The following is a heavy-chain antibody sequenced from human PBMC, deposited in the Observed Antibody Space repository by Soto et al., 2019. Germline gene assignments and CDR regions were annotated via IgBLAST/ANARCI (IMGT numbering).Heavy chain of an antibody. CDR2: IYYSGST. CDR1: GGSISSGGYY. J-gene: IGHJ4*02. D-gene: IGHD3-3*01. V-gene: IGHV4-31*03. CDR3: AREDDFWSGYRN. Sequence: SETLSLTCTVSGGSISSGGYYWSWIRQHPGKGLEWIGYIYYSGSTYYNPSLKSRVTISVDTSKNQFSLKLSSVTAADTAVYYCAREDDFWSGYRNWGQGTLVTVSS.